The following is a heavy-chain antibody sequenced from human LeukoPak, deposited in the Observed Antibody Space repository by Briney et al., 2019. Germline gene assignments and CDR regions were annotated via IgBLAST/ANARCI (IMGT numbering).Heavy chain of an antibody. V-gene: IGHV1-2*04. Sequence: GASVKVSCKVSGYTFTGYCMHWVRQAPGQGLEWMGWINPNSGGTNYAQNFQGWVTMTRDTSISTAYMELSRLRSDDTAVYYCARGTRSVVVVPAASLDYWGQGTLVTVSS. CDR3: ARGTRSVVVVPAASLDY. J-gene: IGHJ4*02. D-gene: IGHD2-2*01. CDR2: INPNSGGT. CDR1: GYTFTGYC.